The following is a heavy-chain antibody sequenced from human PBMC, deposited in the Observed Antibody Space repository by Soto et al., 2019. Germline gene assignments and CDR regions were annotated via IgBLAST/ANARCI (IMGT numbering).Heavy chain of an antibody. CDR3: ARDLYYYDSSGYTD. CDR2: IYSGGST. CDR1: GFTFSTYA. V-gene: IGHV3-53*01. Sequence: GGSLRLSCAASGFTFSTYALSWVRQAPGKGLEWVSVIYSGGSTYYADSVKGRFTISRDNSKNTLYLQMNSLRAEDTAVYYCARDLYYYDSSGYTDWGQGTLVTVSS. D-gene: IGHD3-22*01. J-gene: IGHJ4*02.